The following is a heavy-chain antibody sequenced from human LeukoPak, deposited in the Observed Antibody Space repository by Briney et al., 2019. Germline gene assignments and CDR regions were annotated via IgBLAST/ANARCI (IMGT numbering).Heavy chain of an antibody. V-gene: IGHV3-73*01. Sequence: GGSLKLSCAASGFTFSGSAMHWVRQASGKGLEWVGRIRSKANSYATAYAASVKGRFTISRDDSKNTAYLQMNSLKTEDTAVYYCRGVPRSILTLTEFDYWGQGTLVAVSS. CDR1: GFTFSGSA. D-gene: IGHD1-1*01. CDR2: IRSKANSYAT. J-gene: IGHJ4*02. CDR3: RGVPRSILTLTEFDY.